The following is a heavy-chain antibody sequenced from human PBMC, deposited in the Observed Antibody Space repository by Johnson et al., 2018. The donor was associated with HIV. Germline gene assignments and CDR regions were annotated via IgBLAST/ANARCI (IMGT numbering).Heavy chain of an antibody. CDR3: ARDRSRGWYGRVDAFDI. CDR2: IKQDGSEK. CDR1: GFTVSSNY. D-gene: IGHD6-19*01. J-gene: IGHJ3*02. V-gene: IGHV3-7*01. Sequence: MQLVESGGGLVQPGGSLRLSCAASGFTVSSNYMSWVRQAPGKGLEWVANIKQDGSEKYYVDSVKGRFTISRDNSKNTLYLQMNSLRAEDTAVYYCARDRSRGWYGRVDAFDIWGQGTMVTVSS.